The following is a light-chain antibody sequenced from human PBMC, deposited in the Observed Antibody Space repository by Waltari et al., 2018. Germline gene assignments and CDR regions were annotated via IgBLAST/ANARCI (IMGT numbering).Light chain of an antibody. CDR3: QQYNDWPQT. CDR1: QSVSAN. Sequence: IVMTQSPATLSVSPGERVTLSCRASQSVSANLAWYQQKPGQAPRLLMYGASTRAAGVPTRFSGSGSGTEFTVTISSLQSEDFAVYYCQQYNDWPQTFGQGTKLETK. V-gene: IGKV3-15*01. CDR2: GAS. J-gene: IGKJ2*01.